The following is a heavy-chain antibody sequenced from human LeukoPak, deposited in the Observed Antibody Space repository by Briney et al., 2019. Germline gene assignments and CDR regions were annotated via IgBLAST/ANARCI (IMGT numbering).Heavy chain of an antibody. CDR2: ISSSSSTI. J-gene: IGHJ4*02. D-gene: IGHD3-10*01. V-gene: IGHV3-48*01. CDR3: ASRGGY. Sequence: GGSLRLSCAASGFTFSSYSMKWVRQAPGKGLEWVSYISSSSSTIYYADSVKGRFTISRDNAKNSLYLQMNSLRAEDTAVYYCASRGGYWGQGTLVTVSS. CDR1: GFTFSSYS.